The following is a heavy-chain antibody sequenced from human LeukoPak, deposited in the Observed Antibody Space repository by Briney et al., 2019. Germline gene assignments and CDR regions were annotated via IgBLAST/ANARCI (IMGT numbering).Heavy chain of an antibody. CDR3: ARGATYYYDSSGQLNFDY. CDR2: IDWDDDK. D-gene: IGHD3-22*01. Sequence: SGPTLVNPTQTLTLTCTFSGFSRSTSGMCVSWIREPPGKALEWLARIDWDDDKYYSTSLKTRLTISKDTSKNQVVLTMTNMDPVDTATYYCARGATYYYDSSGQLNFDYWGQGTLVTVSS. V-gene: IGHV2-70*11. CDR1: GFSRSTSGMC. J-gene: IGHJ4*02.